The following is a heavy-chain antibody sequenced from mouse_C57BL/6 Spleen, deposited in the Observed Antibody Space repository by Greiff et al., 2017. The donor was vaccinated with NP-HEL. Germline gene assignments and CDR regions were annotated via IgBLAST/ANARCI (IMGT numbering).Heavy chain of an antibody. D-gene: IGHD1-1*01. CDR1: GFTFSDYG. V-gene: IGHV5-17*01. J-gene: IGHJ2*01. Sequence: EVHLVESGGGLVKPGGSLKLSCAASGFTFSDYGMHWVRQAPEKGLEWVAYISSGSSTIYYADTVKGRFTISRDNAKNTLFLQMTSLRSEDTAMYYCARPYYGSSYVFDYWGQGTTLTVSS. CDR3: ARPYYGSSYVFDY. CDR2: ISSGSSTI.